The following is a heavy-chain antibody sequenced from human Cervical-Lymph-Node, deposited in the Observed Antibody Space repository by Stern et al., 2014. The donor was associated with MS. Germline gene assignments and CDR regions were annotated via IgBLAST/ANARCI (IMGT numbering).Heavy chain of an antibody. Sequence: VQLVESGPRLVKPSETLSLTCSVSPYSISSGYYWAWIRQSPGKGLAWVGTTHRSGSTYYNPSLKGRVTISADASKTQFFLVLTSVAAADTAVYYCARWGYGDYEADYWGQGTLVTVSS. CDR2: THRSGST. J-gene: IGHJ4*02. CDR3: ARWGYGDYEADY. CDR1: PYSISSGYY. D-gene: IGHD4-17*01. V-gene: IGHV4-38-2*02.